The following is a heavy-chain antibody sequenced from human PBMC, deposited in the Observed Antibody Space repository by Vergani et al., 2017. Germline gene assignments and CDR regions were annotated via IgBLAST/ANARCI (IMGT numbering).Heavy chain of an antibody. Sequence: QVQLVQSGAEVKKPGSSVKVSCKVSGYTLTELSMHWVRQAPGQGLEWMGRIIPIFGTANYAQKFQGRVTITADESTSTAYMELSSLRSEDTAVYYCARVPRGYSYGLRWFDPWGQGTLVTVSS. J-gene: IGHJ5*02. V-gene: IGHV1-69*15. CDR3: ARVPRGYSYGLRWFDP. CDR1: GYTLTELS. CDR2: IIPIFGTA. D-gene: IGHD5-18*01.